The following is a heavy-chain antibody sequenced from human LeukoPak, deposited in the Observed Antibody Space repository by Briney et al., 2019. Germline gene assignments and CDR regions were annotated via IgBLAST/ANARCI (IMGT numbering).Heavy chain of an antibody. D-gene: IGHD5-12*01. CDR3: ARSLLGGYEHNWFDP. CDR2: IIPTLGIA. Sequence: ASVKVSCKASGGTFSSYAISWVRQAPGQGLEWMGRIIPTLGIANYAQKFQGRVTITADKSTSTAYMELSSLRSEDTAVYYCARSLLGGYEHNWFDPWGQGTLVTVSS. CDR1: GGTFSSYA. J-gene: IGHJ5*02. V-gene: IGHV1-69*04.